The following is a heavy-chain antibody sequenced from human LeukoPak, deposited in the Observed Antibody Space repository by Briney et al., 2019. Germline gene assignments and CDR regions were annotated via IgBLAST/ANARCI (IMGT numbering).Heavy chain of an antibody. D-gene: IGHD3-10*01. Sequence: SVKVSCKASGGTFTNYALSWVRQAPGQGLEWMGGIIPIFDTTNYAQKFQDRVTITTDESTSTTYMDLSSLTSEDTAVYYCARRGRRMIGELNMGPGGWLDPWGQGTLVTVSS. V-gene: IGHV1-69*05. J-gene: IGHJ5*02. CDR2: IIPIFDTT. CDR3: ARRGRRMIGELNMGPGGWLDP. CDR1: GGTFTNYA.